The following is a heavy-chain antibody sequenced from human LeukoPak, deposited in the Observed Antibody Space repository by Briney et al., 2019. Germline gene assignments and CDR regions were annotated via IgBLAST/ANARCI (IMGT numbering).Heavy chain of an antibody. CDR3: VRYCSSISCYIGSGEYFQH. V-gene: IGHV3-11*01. J-gene: IGHJ1*01. Sequence: GGSLRLSCAASGFTFSDYYMSWIRQAPGKGLEWVSYISSSGSNKFYADSVKGRFTISRDNAKNSLYLQMNSLRAEDTALYYCVRYCSSISCYIGSGEYFQHWGQGTLVTVSS. CDR2: ISSSGSNK. D-gene: IGHD2-2*01. CDR1: GFTFSDYY.